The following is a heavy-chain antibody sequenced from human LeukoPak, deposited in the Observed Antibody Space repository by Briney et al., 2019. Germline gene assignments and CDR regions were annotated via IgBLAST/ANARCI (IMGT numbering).Heavy chain of an antibody. D-gene: IGHD1-1*01. J-gene: IGHJ6*03. CDR2: ISSSSSTI. CDR3: ARLERGYYYYMDV. V-gene: IGHV3-48*04. CDR1: GFTFSSYS. Sequence: GGSLRLSCAASGFTFSSYSMNWVRQAPGKGLEWVSYISSSSSTIYYADSVKGRFTISRDNAKNSLYLQMNSLRAEDTAVYYCARLERGYYYYMDVWGKGTTVTVSS.